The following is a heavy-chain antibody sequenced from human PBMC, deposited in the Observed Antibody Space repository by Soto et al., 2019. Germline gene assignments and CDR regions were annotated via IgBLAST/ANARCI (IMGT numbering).Heavy chain of an antibody. CDR1: GFTFSSYA. V-gene: IGHV3-30-3*01. CDR2: ISYDGSNK. Sequence: ESGGGVVQPGRSLRLSCAASGFTFSSYAMHWVRQAPGKGLEWVAVISYDGSNKYYADSVKGRFTISRDNSKNTLYLQMNSLRAEDTAVYYCARFDCSGGSCHFDYWGQGTLVTVSS. D-gene: IGHD2-15*01. CDR3: ARFDCSGGSCHFDY. J-gene: IGHJ4*02.